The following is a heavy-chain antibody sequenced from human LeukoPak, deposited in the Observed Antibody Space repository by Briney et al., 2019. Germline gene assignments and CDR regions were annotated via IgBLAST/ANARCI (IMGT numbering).Heavy chain of an antibody. Sequence: PSETLSLTCTVSGGSFSSSTYYWDWIRQPPGRGLEWIGTMFYSGSTYFSPSLKSRVTISVDTSKNQFSLRLSSVTAADTAVYCCARRVGWAFDYWGQGTLVTVSP. V-gene: IGHV4-39*01. D-gene: IGHD1-26*01. J-gene: IGHJ4*02. CDR3: ARRVGWAFDY. CDR2: MFYSGST. CDR1: GGSFSSSTYY.